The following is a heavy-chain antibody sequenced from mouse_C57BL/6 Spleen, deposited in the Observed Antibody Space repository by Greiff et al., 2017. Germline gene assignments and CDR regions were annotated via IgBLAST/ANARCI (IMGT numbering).Heavy chain of an antibody. Sequence: EVKLVESGPGLVKPSQSLSLTCSVTGYSITSGYYWNWIRQFPGNKLEWMGYISYDGSNNYNPSLKNRISITRDTSKNQFFLKLNSVTTEDTATYYCAREGDGYDGFAYWGQGTLVTVSA. V-gene: IGHV3-6*01. CDR3: AREGDGYDGFAY. J-gene: IGHJ3*01. CDR1: GYSITSGYY. CDR2: ISYDGSN. D-gene: IGHD2-2*01.